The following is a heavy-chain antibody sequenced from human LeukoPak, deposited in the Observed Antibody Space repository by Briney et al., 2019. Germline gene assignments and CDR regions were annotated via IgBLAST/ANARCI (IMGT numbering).Heavy chain of an antibody. Sequence: SETLSLTCTVSGVSISSSNSYWGWIRQPPGKGLEWIGSIYYSGNTYYNASLKSQVSISIDTSKNRFSLELTSVTAADTAVYYCARQTGSGLFILPGGQGTLVTVSS. V-gene: IGHV4-39*01. CDR2: IYYSGNT. CDR3: ARQTGSGLFILP. D-gene: IGHD3/OR15-3a*01. J-gene: IGHJ4*02. CDR1: GVSISSSNSY.